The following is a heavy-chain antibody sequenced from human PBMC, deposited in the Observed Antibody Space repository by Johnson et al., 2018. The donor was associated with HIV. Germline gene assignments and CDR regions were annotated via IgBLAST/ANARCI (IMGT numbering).Heavy chain of an antibody. CDR1: GFTFSSYD. D-gene: IGHD5-18*01. CDR3: AKDRIRSTAPDTFDV. CDR2: IGTAGDT. Sequence: MLLVESGGGLVQPGGSLRLSCAASGFTFSSYDMHWVRQATGKGLEWVSAIGTAGDTYYPGSVKGRFTISRDNSKNTLYLQMDSLRAVDTAVFYCAKDRIRSTAPDTFDVWGQGTMVTVSS. J-gene: IGHJ3*01. V-gene: IGHV3-13*01.